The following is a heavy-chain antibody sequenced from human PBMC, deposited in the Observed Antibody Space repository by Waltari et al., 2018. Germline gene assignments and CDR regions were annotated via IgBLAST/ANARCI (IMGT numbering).Heavy chain of an antibody. Sequence: QVQLVQSGAEVKKHGSSVKVSCKASGGTFSSYAISWVRQAPGQGLEWMGGIIPIFGTANYAQKFQGRVTITTDESTSTAYMELSSLRSEDTAVYYCATGEMATIGGAFDIWGQGTMVTVSS. D-gene: IGHD5-12*01. V-gene: IGHV1-69*05. J-gene: IGHJ3*02. CDR3: ATGEMATIGGAFDI. CDR2: IIPIFGTA. CDR1: GGTFSSYA.